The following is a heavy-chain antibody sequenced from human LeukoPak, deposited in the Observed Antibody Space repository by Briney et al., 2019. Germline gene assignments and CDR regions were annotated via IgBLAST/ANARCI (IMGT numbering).Heavy chain of an antibody. CDR3: ARGPLPQYQLRSLYYFDY. J-gene: IGHJ4*02. CDR2: IIPIFGTA. Sequence: ASVKVSCKASGGTFSSYAISWVRQAPGQGLEWMGGIIPIFGTANYAQKFQGRVTITTDESTSTAYMELSSLRSKDTAVYYCARGPLPQYQLRSLYYFDYWGQGTLVTVSS. V-gene: IGHV1-69*05. D-gene: IGHD2-2*01. CDR1: GGTFSSYA.